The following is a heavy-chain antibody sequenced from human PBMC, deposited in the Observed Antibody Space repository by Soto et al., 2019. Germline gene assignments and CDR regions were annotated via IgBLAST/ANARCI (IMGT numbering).Heavy chain of an antibody. CDR2: INAGNGNT. J-gene: IGHJ6*02. V-gene: IGHV1-3*01. CDR1: GYTFTSYA. Sequence: QVQLVQSGAEVKKPGASVKVSCKASGYTFTSYAMHWVRQAPGQRLEGMGWINAGNGNTKYSQKFQGRVTITRDTSASTAYMELSSLRSEDTAVYYCARDFTYYYGMDVWGQGTTVTVSS. CDR3: ARDFTYYYGMDV.